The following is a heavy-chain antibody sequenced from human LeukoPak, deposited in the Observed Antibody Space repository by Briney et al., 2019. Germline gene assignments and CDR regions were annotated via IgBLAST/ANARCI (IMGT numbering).Heavy chain of an antibody. D-gene: IGHD3-10*01. CDR2: IDYSGSY. Sequence: PSETLSLTCTVSGGSISNHYWTWIRNPPGTGREWIGYIDYSGSYNYNPSLKSRITISADTSKSQFSLKLRSLTAADTAVYYCARVGALDWFDPWGQGILVTVSS. CDR3: ARVGALDWFDP. CDR1: GGSISNHY. J-gene: IGHJ5*02. V-gene: IGHV4-59*11.